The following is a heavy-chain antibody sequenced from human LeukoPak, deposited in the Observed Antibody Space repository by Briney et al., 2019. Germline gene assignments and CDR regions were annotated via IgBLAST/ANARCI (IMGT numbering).Heavy chain of an antibody. CDR3: TRGVGGNSYYFDY. Sequence: PGGSLRLSCVASGFNFRTYGMHWVRQAPGKGPEWVAVIWYDGSKKYYAGSVKGRFTISRDNSKSTLYLEMSSLRAEDTAVFYCTRGVGGNSYYFDYWGQGTLVTVSS. CDR1: GFNFRTYG. CDR2: IWYDGSKK. J-gene: IGHJ4*02. D-gene: IGHD1-26*01. V-gene: IGHV3-33*01.